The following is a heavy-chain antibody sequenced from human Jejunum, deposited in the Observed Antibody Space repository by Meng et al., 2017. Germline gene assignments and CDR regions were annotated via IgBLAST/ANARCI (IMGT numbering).Heavy chain of an antibody. D-gene: IGHD2-15*01. CDR2: LNPKSGGI. CDR3: ARECDGGNCYQSDPDTGPRPFSYGMDV. CDR1: GYTFTAYY. Sequence: ASVQVSCKASGYTFTAYYMHWVLQAPGQGLEWLVRLNPKSGGIDYAQQFQGRVTITRDTYVTTAYLEVSTLTSDDTAVYYCARECDGGNCYQSDPDTGPRPFSYGMDVWGQGTTVTVSS. V-gene: IGHV1-2*06. J-gene: IGHJ6*02.